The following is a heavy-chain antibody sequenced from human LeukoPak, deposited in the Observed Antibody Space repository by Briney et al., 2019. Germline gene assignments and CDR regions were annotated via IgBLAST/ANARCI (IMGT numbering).Heavy chain of an antibody. J-gene: IGHJ1*01. CDR3: AKDGQTGEWELEH. V-gene: IGHV3-23*01. CDR1: GFTFRSHA. CDR2: ITGSGGST. Sequence: GGSLRLSCAASGFTFRSHAMSWVRQAPGKGLDYVSTITGSGGSTYYANSVKGRFTVSRDNSKNTVYLQMNSLRADDTAIYYCAKDGQTGEWELEHWGQGTLVTVSS. D-gene: IGHD7-27*01.